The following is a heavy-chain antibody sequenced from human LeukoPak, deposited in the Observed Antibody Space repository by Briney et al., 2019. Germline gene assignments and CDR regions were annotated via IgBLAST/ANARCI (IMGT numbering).Heavy chain of an antibody. V-gene: IGHV4-34*01. CDR3: ARVEIVVVPAASRKFWFDP. D-gene: IGHD2-2*01. CDR2: INHSGST. CDR1: GGSFSGYY. Sequence: SETLSHTCAVYGGSFSGYYWSWIRQPPGKGLEWIGEINHSGSTNYNPSLKSRVTISVDTSKNQFSLKLSSVTAADTAVYYCARVEIVVVPAASRKFWFDPWGQGTLVTVSS. J-gene: IGHJ5*02.